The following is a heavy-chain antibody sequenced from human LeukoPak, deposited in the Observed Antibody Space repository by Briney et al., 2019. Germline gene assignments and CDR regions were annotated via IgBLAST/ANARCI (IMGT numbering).Heavy chain of an antibody. D-gene: IGHD3-3*01. CDR3: ARGLGRMRVGVVIIYGY. CDR2: IIPILGTA. V-gene: IGHV1-69*13. Sequence: SVKVSCKASGGTFISYAISWVRQAPGQGLEWMGGIIPILGTANYAQKFQGRVTITADESTSTAYMELSSLRSEDTAVYYCARGLGRMRVGVVIIYGYWGQGTLVTVSS. J-gene: IGHJ4*02. CDR1: GGTFISYA.